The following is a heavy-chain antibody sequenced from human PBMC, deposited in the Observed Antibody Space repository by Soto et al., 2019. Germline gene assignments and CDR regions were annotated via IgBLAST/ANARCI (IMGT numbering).Heavy chain of an antibody. CDR3: AASIFYYGMDV. Sequence: GESLKISCKGSGYAFTNYWIGWVRQMPGKGLEWMGIIYPGDSDTKYNPSFQGQVTISADKSITTTYLRWTSLKASDTAIYYCAASIFYYGMDVWGQGTTVTVSS. V-gene: IGHV5-51*01. CDR2: IYPGDSDT. J-gene: IGHJ6*02. CDR1: GYAFTNYW.